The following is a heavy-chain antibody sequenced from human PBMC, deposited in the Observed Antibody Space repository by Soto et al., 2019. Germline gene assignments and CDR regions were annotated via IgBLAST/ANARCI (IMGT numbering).Heavy chain of an antibody. CDR3: AKDRGFGEYLFDS. CDR2: LSYDGHNE. Sequence: QVQLVESGGAVVQPGTSLRLSCAASGVAFSTYGVHWVRQAPGKGLEGVAILSYDGHNEYYTVSGKGRFTISRDTSRNTLYLQLDRLRSDDTAMYYCAKDRGFGEYLFDSWGQGTMVTVSS. CDR1: GVAFSTYG. J-gene: IGHJ4*02. V-gene: IGHV3-30*18. D-gene: IGHD3-10*01.